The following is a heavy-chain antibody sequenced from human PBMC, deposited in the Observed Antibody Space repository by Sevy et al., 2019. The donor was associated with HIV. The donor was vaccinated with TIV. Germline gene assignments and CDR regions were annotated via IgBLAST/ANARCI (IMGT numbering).Heavy chain of an antibody. CDR2: ISYDGINK. D-gene: IGHD1-26*01. CDR1: GFIFSNYA. CDR3: ARDSNSGYYYYYAMDV. J-gene: IGHJ6*02. V-gene: IGHV3-30-3*01. Sequence: GGSLRLSCAASGFIFSNYAMHWVRQAPGKGLEWVAVISYDGINKYYADSVKGRFTISRANSKNTLYVQMNSLRAEDTAVYYCARDSNSGYYYYYAMDVWGQGTTVTVSS.